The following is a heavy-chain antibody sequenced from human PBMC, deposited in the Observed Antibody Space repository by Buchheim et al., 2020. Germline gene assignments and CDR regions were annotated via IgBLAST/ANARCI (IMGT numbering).Heavy chain of an antibody. J-gene: IGHJ5*02. D-gene: IGHD6-13*01. CDR1: GFTFSSYA. Sequence: VQLLESGGGVVQPGRSLRLSCAASGFTFSSYAMHWVRQAPGKGLEWVAVISYDGSNKYYADSVKGRFTISRDNSKNTLYLQMNSLRAEDTAVYYCARSRTYNSSWFDPWGQGTL. V-gene: IGHV3-30-3*01. CDR3: ARSRTYNSSWFDP. CDR2: ISYDGSNK.